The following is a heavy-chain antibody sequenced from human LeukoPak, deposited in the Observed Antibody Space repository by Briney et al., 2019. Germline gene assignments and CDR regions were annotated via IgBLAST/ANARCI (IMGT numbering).Heavy chain of an antibody. CDR2: INPKNGKT. D-gene: IGHD2-21*02. J-gene: IGHJ6*03. Sequence: ASVKVSCKASGYTFTDYYINWVRQAAGQGLEWMGWINPKNGKTSYAQKFQDRVTMTENTSTSTAYMELSSLRSEDTAVYSCARGVTARGFYYYMDIWGKGTTVTISS. V-gene: IGHV1-8*02. CDR1: GYTFTDYY. CDR3: ARGVTARGFYYYMDI.